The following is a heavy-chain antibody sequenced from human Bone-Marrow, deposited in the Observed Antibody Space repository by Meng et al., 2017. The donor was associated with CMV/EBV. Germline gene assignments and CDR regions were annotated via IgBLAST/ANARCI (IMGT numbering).Heavy chain of an antibody. CDR1: GGTFSSYA. CDR3: AREGGSSPPPSFDY. Sequence: ASVKVSCKASGGTFSSYAISWVRQAPGQGLEWMGWINPNSGGTNYAQKFQGRVTMTRDTSISTAYMELSRLRSDDTAVYYCAREGGSSPPPSFDYWGQGPRVTRSS. V-gene: IGHV1-2*02. CDR2: INPNSGGT. D-gene: IGHD6-6*01. J-gene: IGHJ4*02.